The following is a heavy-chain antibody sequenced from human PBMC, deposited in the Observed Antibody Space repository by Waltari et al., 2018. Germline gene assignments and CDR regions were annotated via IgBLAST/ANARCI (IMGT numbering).Heavy chain of an antibody. J-gene: IGHJ4*02. V-gene: IGHV3-23*01. Sequence: EVQLLESGGGQEQPGGSLRLSCAAPGFTFSSYAMSWVRQAPGKGLEWVSAISGSGGSTYYADSVKGRFTISRDNSKNTLYLQMNSLRAEDTAVYYCAKGAVAGTKGYWGQGTLVTVSS. CDR1: GFTFSSYA. CDR3: AKGAVAGTKGY. D-gene: IGHD6-19*01. CDR2: ISGSGGST.